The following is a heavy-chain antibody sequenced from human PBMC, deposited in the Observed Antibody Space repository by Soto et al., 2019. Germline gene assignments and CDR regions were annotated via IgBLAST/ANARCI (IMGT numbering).Heavy chain of an antibody. CDR1: GGSISNGGYY. J-gene: IGHJ6*03. D-gene: IGHD3-16*01. V-gene: IGHV4-31*11. Sequence: QLQLQESGPGLVKPSQTLSLTCAVSGGSISNGGYYWSWIRQHPGKGLEWIGSIYFSGSTYYNPSLKSRVTVSVSTPKNQFSLKRSSVTAADTAVYYCARDSHSQHPNHRWGGGYMDVWGKGTTVTVS. CDR2: IYFSGST. CDR3: ARDSHSQHPNHRWGGGYMDV.